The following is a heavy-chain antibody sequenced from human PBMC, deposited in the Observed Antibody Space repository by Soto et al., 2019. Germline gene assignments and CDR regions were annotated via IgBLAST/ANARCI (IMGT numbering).Heavy chain of an antibody. J-gene: IGHJ4*02. CDR3: AGAMWANLWDN. Sequence: EVQLVESGGGLVQPGGSLRLSCAASGFTFSTYWMTWVRQAPGKGLEWVANIKQDGSEKYYVDSVKGRFTISRDNAKNSLYLQMNNMRAEDTAVYYCAGAMWANLWDNWGQVTLVTVSS. V-gene: IGHV3-7*04. D-gene: IGHD2-21*01. CDR2: IKQDGSEK. CDR1: GFTFSTYW.